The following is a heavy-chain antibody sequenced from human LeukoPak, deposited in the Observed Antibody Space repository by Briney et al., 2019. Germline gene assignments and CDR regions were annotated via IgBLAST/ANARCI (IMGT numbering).Heavy chain of an antibody. CDR2: IRSDSKSI. CDR1: GFTSSTYD. J-gene: IGHJ4*02. V-gene: IGHV3-30*02. D-gene: IGHD5-18*01. CDR3: ATPKAAGYPSAY. Sequence: PGGSLRLSCPASGFTSSTYDMHWVRQAPGKGLEWVAFIRSDSKSILYADSVKGRFTISRDNARNTVDLQMHSLRADDTALYYCATPKAAGYPSAYWGQGTQVILSS.